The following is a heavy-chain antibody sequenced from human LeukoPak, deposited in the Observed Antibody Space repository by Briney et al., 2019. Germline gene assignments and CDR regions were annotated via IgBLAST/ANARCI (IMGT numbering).Heavy chain of an antibody. CDR3: ARDPDYGDYVDY. CDR1: GYTFTGYY. V-gene: IGHV1-2*02. CDR2: INPNSGGT. D-gene: IGHD4-17*01. Sequence: ASVKVSCKASGYTFTGYYMHWVRQAPGQGLEWMGWINPNSGGTNYAQKFQGRVTITRDTSISTAYMELSRLRSDDTAVYYCARDPDYGDYVDYWGQGTLVTVSS. J-gene: IGHJ4*02.